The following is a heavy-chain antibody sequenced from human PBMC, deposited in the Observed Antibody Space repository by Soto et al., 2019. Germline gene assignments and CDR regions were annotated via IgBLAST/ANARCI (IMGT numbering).Heavy chain of an antibody. CDR2: ISGSGGST. V-gene: IGHV3-23*01. J-gene: IGHJ3*02. CDR1: GFTFSSYA. Sequence: WGSLRLSCAASGFTFSSYAMSWVRQAPGKGLEWVSAISGSGGSTYYADSVKGRFTISRDNSKNTLYLQMNSLRAEDTAVYYCAKELEGYCTNGVCRNAFDIWGQGTMVTVSS. D-gene: IGHD2-8*01. CDR3: AKELEGYCTNGVCRNAFDI.